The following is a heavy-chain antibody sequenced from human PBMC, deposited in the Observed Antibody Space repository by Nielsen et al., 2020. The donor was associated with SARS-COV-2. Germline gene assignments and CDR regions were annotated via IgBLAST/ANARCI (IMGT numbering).Heavy chain of an antibody. CDR3: ARSYHHYDFWSLGGGY. D-gene: IGHD3-3*01. J-gene: IGHJ4*02. CDR2: INPNSGGT. V-gene: IGHV1-2*06. Sequence: ASVKVFCKASGYTFTGYYMHWVRQAPGQGLEWMGRINPNSGGTNYAQKFQGRVTMTRDTSISTAYMELSRLRSDDTAVYYCARSYHHYDFWSLGGGYWGQGTLVTVSS. CDR1: GYTFTGYY.